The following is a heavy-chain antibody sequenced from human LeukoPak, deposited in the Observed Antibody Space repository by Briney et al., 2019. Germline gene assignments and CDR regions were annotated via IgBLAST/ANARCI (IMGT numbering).Heavy chain of an antibody. D-gene: IGHD3-3*01. J-gene: IGHJ4*02. CDR2: ISSNGGTT. CDR3: ARDGFCDF. V-gene: IGHV3-48*01. Sequence: PGGSLRLSCAASGFNFNTFSMNWVRQAPGKGLEWVAHISSNGGTTYYADSMKGRFTISRDNAKNSLHLQMNGLRGEDTAVYYCARDGFCDFWGKGTLVTVSS. CDR1: GFNFNTFS.